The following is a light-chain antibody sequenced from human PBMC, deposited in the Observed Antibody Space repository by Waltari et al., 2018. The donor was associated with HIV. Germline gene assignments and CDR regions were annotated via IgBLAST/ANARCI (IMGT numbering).Light chain of an antibody. CDR3: QQRYSTAFT. V-gene: IGKV1-39*01. CDR1: QSIGSY. J-gene: IGKJ3*01. Sequence: DIQMTQSPSSLSASVGDRVTITCRASQSIGSYLNWYQLKPGQAPKLLSYAASRLQSGVPSRFSGSRSGTDVTLAISSLQPEDFATFYCQQRYSTAFTFDAGTIVDI. CDR2: AAS.